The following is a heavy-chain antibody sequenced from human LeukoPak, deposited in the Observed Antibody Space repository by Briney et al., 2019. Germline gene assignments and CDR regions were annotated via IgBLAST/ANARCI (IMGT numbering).Heavy chain of an antibody. V-gene: IGHV3-7*01. D-gene: IGHD3-16*01. Sequence: GGSLRLSCAASGFTFTAYWMTWVRQAPGKGPEWVANMKPDGREKHYVDSVKGRFTITRDNARNSLYLQMNSLRAEDSAVYYCARDDVGALDYWGQGTLVTVSS. CDR1: GFTFTAYW. CDR2: MKPDGREK. CDR3: ARDDVGALDY. J-gene: IGHJ4*02.